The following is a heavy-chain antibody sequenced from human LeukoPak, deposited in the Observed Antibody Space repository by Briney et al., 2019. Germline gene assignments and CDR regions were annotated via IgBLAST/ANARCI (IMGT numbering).Heavy chain of an antibody. V-gene: IGHV4-39*01. J-gene: IGHJ3*02. CDR1: GGSISSSSYY. CDR2: IYYSGGT. CDR3: ARREYSSSSKPFDI. Sequence: AETLSLTCTVSGGSISSSSYYWGWIRQPPGKGLEWFGSIYYSGGTYYNPSLKSRVTISVDTSKNQFSLKLSSVTAADTAVYYCARREYSSSSKPFDIWGQGTMVTVSS. D-gene: IGHD6-6*01.